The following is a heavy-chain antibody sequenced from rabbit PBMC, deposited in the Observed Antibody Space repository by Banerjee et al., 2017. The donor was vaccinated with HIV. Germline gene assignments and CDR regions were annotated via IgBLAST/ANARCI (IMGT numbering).Heavy chain of an antibody. D-gene: IGHD4-1*01. J-gene: IGHJ4*01. CDR1: GFSFSNKYV. CDR3: ARDLAGVIGWNFNL. CDR2: IYAGKGAT. Sequence: QEQLEESGGDLVKPEGSLTLTCTASGFSFSNKYVMCWVRQAPGKGLEWIGGIYAGKGATDYASWVNGRFTISSDNAQNTVDLQMNSLTAADTATYFCARDLAGVIGWNFNLWGPGTLVTVS. V-gene: IGHV1S45*01.